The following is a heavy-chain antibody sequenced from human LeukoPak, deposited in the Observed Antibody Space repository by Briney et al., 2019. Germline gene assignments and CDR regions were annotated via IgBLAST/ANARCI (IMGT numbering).Heavy chain of an antibody. Sequence: SGGCLRLSCAASGFTFSNAWMSWVRQAPGKGLGWVGRIKSKTDGGTTDYAAPVKGRFTISRDDSKNTLYLQMNSLKTEDTAVYYCTTVLLWFGEPGGFDYWGQGTLVTVSS. J-gene: IGHJ4*02. CDR2: IKSKTDGGTT. CDR1: GFTFSNAW. D-gene: IGHD3-10*01. V-gene: IGHV3-15*01. CDR3: TTVLLWFGEPGGFDY.